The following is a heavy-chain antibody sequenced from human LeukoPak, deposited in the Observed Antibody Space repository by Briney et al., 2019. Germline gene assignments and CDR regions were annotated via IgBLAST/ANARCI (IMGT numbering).Heavy chain of an antibody. CDR2: ISSSGRNI. CDR1: GFTFSGFA. Sequence: GGSLRLSCAASGFTFSGFAMTWVRQAPGKGLEWVSYISSSGRNIYYADSVKGRFTISRDNAKNSLYLQMNSLRAEDTAVYYCARDLVQLWSKDYWGQGTLVTVSS. V-gene: IGHV3-48*03. J-gene: IGHJ4*02. CDR3: ARDLVQLWSKDY. D-gene: IGHD5-18*01.